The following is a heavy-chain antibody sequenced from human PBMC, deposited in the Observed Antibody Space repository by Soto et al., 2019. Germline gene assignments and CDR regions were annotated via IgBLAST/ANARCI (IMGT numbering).Heavy chain of an antibody. CDR1: GFTFSSYS. Sequence: GGSLRLSCAASGFTFSSYSMNWVRQAPGKGLEWVSYITRSSSPIYYADSVKGRFTISRDNAKNSLYLQMNSLGDEDTAVYYCTRDPHALDVWGQGTTVTVSS. CDR2: ITRSSSPI. D-gene: IGHD2-2*01. CDR3: TRDPHALDV. V-gene: IGHV3-48*02. J-gene: IGHJ6*02.